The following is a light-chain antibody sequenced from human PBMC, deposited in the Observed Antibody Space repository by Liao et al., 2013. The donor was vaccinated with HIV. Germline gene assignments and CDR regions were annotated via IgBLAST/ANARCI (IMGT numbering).Light chain of an antibody. V-gene: IGLV3-21*01. J-gene: IGLJ1*01. Sequence: SYELTQTPSVSVAPGKTATITCGGDNIGGKSVHWYQQRPGQAPVLIIYYDRDRPSGIPERFSGSVSGNTATLTITRVEAGDEADYYCQVWDSNSDHYVFGSGTKVTVL. CDR3: QVWDSNSDHYV. CDR2: YDR. CDR1: NIGGKS.